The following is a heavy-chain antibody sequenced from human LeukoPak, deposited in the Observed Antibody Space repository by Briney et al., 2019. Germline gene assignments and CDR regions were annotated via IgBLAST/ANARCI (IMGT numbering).Heavy chain of an antibody. V-gene: IGHV1-3*04. CDR1: GYTFTNYG. J-gene: IGHJ1*01. CDR2: INTGNGNT. D-gene: IGHD3-22*01. Sequence: ASVKVSCKTSGYTFTNYGMHWVRQAPRQSPEWMGWINTGNGNTKSSQKFQDRVTLTRDTSASTGYMELNSLSSEDTAVYYCARVPLHGDSRHYYPHWGQGTPVTVSS. CDR3: ARVPLHGDSRHYYPH.